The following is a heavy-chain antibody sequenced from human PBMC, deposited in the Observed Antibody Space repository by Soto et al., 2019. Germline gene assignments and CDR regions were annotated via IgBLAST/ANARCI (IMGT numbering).Heavy chain of an antibody. D-gene: IGHD6-13*01. CDR1: GFTFSSYA. V-gene: IGHV3-23*01. CDR3: AKASSWYPIFDY. J-gene: IGHJ4*02. Sequence: EVQLLESGGGLVQPGGSLRLSCAASGFTFSSYAMTWVRQAPGKGLEWVSSLTANGGSTYYADSVKGRFTISRDNSRDTLYLQMSRLRAEDTAVSYCAKASSWYPIFDYWGQGTLVTVSS. CDR2: LTANGGST.